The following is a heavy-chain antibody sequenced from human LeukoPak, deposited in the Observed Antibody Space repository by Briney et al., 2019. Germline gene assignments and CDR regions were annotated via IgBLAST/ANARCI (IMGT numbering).Heavy chain of an antibody. Sequence: ASVKVSCKASGYTFPRYYMHWVRQAAGQGREWMGGMNPNSGNTGYAQKFQGRVTMTRNTSISTANMQLSSLRAEDTAVYYCARGSKWLRQPNKYYFDYWGQGTLVTVSS. J-gene: IGHJ4*02. CDR2: MNPNSGNT. CDR3: ARGSKWLRQPNKYYFDY. D-gene: IGHD5-12*01. V-gene: IGHV1-8*02. CDR1: GYTFPRYY.